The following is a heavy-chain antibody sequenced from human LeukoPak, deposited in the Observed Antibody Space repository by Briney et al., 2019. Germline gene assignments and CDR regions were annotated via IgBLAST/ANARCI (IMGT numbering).Heavy chain of an antibody. CDR1: GGTFSSYA. V-gene: IGHV1-69*06. Sequence: SVKVSCKAAGGTFSSYAISWVRQAPGQGLEWMGGIIPIFGTANYAQKFQGRVTITADKSTSTAYMELSSLRSEDTAVYYCARIFRDGYNPDYWGQGTLVTVSS. J-gene: IGHJ4*02. D-gene: IGHD5-24*01. CDR3: ARIFRDGYNPDY. CDR2: IIPIFGTA.